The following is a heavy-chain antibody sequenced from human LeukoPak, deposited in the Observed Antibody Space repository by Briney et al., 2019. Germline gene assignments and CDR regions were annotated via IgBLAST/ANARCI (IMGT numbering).Heavy chain of an antibody. J-gene: IGHJ4*02. CDR1: GFTFNSYG. CDR3: AKVVGSGRYVFVDY. V-gene: IGHV3-30*18. D-gene: IGHD6-19*01. Sequence: GGSLRLSCAASGFTFNSYGMHWVRQAPGKGLEWVAVISDDGSKKYYADSVKGRFTISRDNSKNTLYLQMNSLKLEDAAVYYCAKVVGSGRYVFVDYWGQGTLVTVSS. CDR2: ISDDGSKK.